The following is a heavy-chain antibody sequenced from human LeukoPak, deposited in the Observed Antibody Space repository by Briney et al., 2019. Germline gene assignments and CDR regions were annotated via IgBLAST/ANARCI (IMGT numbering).Heavy chain of an antibody. D-gene: IGHD6-13*01. V-gene: IGHV1-69*06. CDR1: GGTFSSYA. Sequence: GASVKVSCKASGGTFSSYAISWVRQAPGQGLEWMGGIIPIFGTANYAQKFQGRATITADKSTSTAYMELSSLRSEDTAVYYCAKASYSRGVDYWGQGTLVTVSS. CDR2: IIPIFGTA. J-gene: IGHJ4*02. CDR3: AKASYSRGVDY.